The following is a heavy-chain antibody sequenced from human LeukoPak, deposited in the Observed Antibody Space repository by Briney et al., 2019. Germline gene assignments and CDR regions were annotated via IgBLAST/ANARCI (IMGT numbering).Heavy chain of an antibody. CDR1: GGSISSSSYY. V-gene: IGHV4-39*07. Sequence: PSETLSLTCTVSGGSISSSSYYWGWIRQPPGKGLEWIGKINHSGSTNYNPSLKSRVTISVDTSKNQFSLKLSSVTAADTAAYYCARGRRFGPWGQGTLVTVSS. CDR2: INHSGST. J-gene: IGHJ5*02. CDR3: ARGRRFGP.